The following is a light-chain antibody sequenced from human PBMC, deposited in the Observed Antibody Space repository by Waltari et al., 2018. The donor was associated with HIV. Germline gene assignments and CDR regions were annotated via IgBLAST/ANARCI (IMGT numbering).Light chain of an antibody. V-gene: IGKV1-39*01. CDR1: QSISSY. Sequence: DIQMTQSPSSLSASVGDSVTITCRASQSISSYLNWYQQKPGKAPKLLISAASRLQSGVPSRFSGSGFGTEFTVTISSLQPEDFATYYCQQYDNLPYTFGQGTKLEIK. J-gene: IGKJ2*01. CDR3: QQYDNLPYT. CDR2: AAS.